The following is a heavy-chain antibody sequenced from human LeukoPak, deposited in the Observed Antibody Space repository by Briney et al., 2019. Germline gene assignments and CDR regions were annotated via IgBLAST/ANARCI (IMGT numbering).Heavy chain of an antibody. J-gene: IGHJ5*02. D-gene: IGHD1-26*01. V-gene: IGHV4-31*03. CDR1: GGSISSGGYY. CDR3: AHSQATRYWFDP. CDR2: IYYSGST. Sequence: SETLSLTCTVSGGSISSGGYYWSWIRQHPGKGLEWIGYIYYSGSTYYNPSLKSRVTISVDTSKNQFSLKLSSVTAADTAVYYCAHSQATRYWFDPWGQGTLVTVSS.